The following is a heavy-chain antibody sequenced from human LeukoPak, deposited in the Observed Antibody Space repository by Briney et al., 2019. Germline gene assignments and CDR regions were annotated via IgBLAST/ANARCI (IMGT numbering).Heavy chain of an antibody. V-gene: IGHV3-9*01. Sequence: PGRSLRLSCAASGFTFDDYAMHWVRQAPGKGLEWVSTISWDGGYIDYADSVKGRFTISRDNAKNSLYLQMNSLRAEDTAFYYCAEGRARLSRGINWFDPWGQGTLVTVSS. D-gene: IGHD6-6*01. CDR2: ISWDGGYI. CDR1: GFTFDDYA. J-gene: IGHJ5*02. CDR3: AEGRARLSRGINWFDP.